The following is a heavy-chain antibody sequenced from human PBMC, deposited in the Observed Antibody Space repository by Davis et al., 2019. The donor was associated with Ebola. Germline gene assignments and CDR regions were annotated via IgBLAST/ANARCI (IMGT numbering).Heavy chain of an antibody. V-gene: IGHV3-74*01. Sequence: GESLKISCATSGFTFSDLWMHWVRQVPGKGLVWVSRIKSDGSGAIYADSVKGRFTISRDNSKNTLYLQMNSLRAEDTAVYYCAKDLSGWYSFDYWGQGTLVTVSS. J-gene: IGHJ4*02. CDR3: AKDLSGWYSFDY. CDR2: IKSDGSGA. D-gene: IGHD6-19*01. CDR1: GFTFSDLW.